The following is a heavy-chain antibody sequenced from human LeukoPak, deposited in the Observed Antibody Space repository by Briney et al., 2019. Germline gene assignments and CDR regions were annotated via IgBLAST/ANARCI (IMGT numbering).Heavy chain of an antibody. Sequence: PGGSLRLSCAASGFTFNTYAMSWVRQAPGKGLEWVSGISGSGYSTYYADSVKGRFTISRHNSKSTLYLQMNSLRAEDTAVYYCAKDPGSGTSYADYFDYWGQGTLVTVSS. CDR3: AKDPGSGTSYADYFDY. CDR1: GFTFNTYA. D-gene: IGHD3-10*01. V-gene: IGHV3-23*01. J-gene: IGHJ4*02. CDR2: ISGSGYST.